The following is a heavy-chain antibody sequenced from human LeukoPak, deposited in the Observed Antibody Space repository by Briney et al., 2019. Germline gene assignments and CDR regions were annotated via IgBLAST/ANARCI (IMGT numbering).Heavy chain of an antibody. Sequence: PSETLSITCTVSCGSISSYYWSWIRQPPGKGLEWIGYIYYSGSTNYNPSLKSRVTISVDTSKNQFSLKLSSVTAADTAVYYCARDYGSGSCDYWGQGTLVTVSS. CDR2: IYYSGST. V-gene: IGHV4-59*01. CDR1: CGSISSYY. CDR3: ARDYGSGSCDY. J-gene: IGHJ4*02. D-gene: IGHD6-19*01.